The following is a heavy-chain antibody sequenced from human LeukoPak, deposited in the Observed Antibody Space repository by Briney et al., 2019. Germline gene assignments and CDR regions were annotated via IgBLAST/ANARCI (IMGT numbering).Heavy chain of an antibody. D-gene: IGHD3-9*01. J-gene: IGHJ4*02. CDR1: GYSISSGYY. CDR3: ARDRGYFDWLVEENYFDC. V-gene: IGHV4-38-2*02. Sequence: PSETLSLTCTVSGYSISSGYYWGWIRQPPGKGLEWIGNIYHSGRTYDNPSLKSRVTISVDTSKNQFSLKLSSVTAADTAVYYCARDRGYFDWLVEENYFDCWGQGALVTVSS. CDR2: IYHSGRT.